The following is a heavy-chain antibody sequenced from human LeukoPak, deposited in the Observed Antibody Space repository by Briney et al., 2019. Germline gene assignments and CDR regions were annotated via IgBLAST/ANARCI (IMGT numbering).Heavy chain of an antibody. CDR3: AKDLWGSSSSVGAFDY. CDR1: GYTFTSYG. Sequence: ASVKVSCKASGYTFTSYGISWVRQAPGQGLEWMGWISAYNGNTNYAQKLQGRVTMTTDTSTSTAYMELRSLRSDDTAVYYCAKDLWGSSSSVGAFDYWGQGTLVTVSS. V-gene: IGHV1-18*01. CDR2: ISAYNGNT. J-gene: IGHJ4*02. D-gene: IGHD6-6*01.